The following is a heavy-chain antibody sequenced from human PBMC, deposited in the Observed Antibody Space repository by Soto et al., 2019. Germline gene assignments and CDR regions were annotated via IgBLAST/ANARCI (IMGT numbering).Heavy chain of an antibody. CDR3: ARDGGKIFGVVIPLDYYYYYSMDV. D-gene: IGHD3-3*01. Sequence: SVKVSCKASGGTFSSYAISWVRQAPGQGLEWMGGIIPIFGTANYAQKFQGRVTITADESTSTAYMELGSLRSEDTAVYYCARDGGKIFGVVIPLDYYYYYSMDVWGQGTTVTVSS. CDR2: IIPIFGTA. CDR1: GGTFSSYA. J-gene: IGHJ6*02. V-gene: IGHV1-69*13.